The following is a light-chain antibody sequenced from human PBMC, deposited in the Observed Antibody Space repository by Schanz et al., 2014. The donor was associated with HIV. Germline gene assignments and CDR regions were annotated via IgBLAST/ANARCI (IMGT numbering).Light chain of an antibody. CDR3: AAWDTSLDAGV. V-gene: IGLV1-51*01. J-gene: IGLJ3*02. CDR2: DNY. Sequence: QSVLTQPPSVSAAPGQKVKKYFSLISSNIRNNYFSWYQQFPGTAPKLLIYDNYQRPSGVPDRFSGSKSGTSATLGIDEVQPGDEAVYYCAAWDTSLDAGVFGGGTKLTVL. CDR1: SSNIRNNY.